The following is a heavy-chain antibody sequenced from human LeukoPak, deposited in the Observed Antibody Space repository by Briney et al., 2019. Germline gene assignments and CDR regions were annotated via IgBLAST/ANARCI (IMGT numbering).Heavy chain of an antibody. CDR3: ALGWYAIDY. D-gene: IGHD6-19*01. CDR1: GITFSRYS. CDR2: ISSSGSTT. Sequence: GGSLRLSCAVYGITFSRYSMNWVRQAPGKGLELVSYISSSGSTTYYAGSVKGRFTISRDNARNLVYLEMSSLRAEDTALYYCALGWYAIDYWGQGTLVTVSS. V-gene: IGHV3-48*04. J-gene: IGHJ4*02.